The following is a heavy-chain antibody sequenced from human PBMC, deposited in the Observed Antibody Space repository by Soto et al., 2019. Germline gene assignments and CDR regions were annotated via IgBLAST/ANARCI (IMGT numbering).Heavy chain of an antibody. D-gene: IGHD3-22*01. J-gene: IGHJ4*02. V-gene: IGHV3-30*18. Sequence: LRLSCAASGFTFSSYGIHWVRQAPGKGLEWVALISYDGSNKYYADSVKGRFTISRDNSKNTLYLQMNSLRAEDTAMYYCAKDAPYYYDSSGYYGPFDYWGQGTLVTVSS. CDR2: ISYDGSNK. CDR1: GFTFSSYG. CDR3: AKDAPYYYDSSGYYGPFDY.